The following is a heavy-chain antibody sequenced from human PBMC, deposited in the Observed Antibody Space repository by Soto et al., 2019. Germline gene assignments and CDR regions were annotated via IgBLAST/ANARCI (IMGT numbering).Heavy chain of an antibody. CDR3: ATAAARHHFDY. CDR1: GYTFTSYY. Sequence: ASVKVSCKASGYTFTSYYMHWVRQAPGQGLEWMGIINPSGGSTSYAQKFQGRVTMTRDTSTSTVYMELSSLRSEDTAVYYCATAAARHHFDYWGQGTLVTVSS. CDR2: INPSGGST. J-gene: IGHJ4*02. V-gene: IGHV1-46*01. D-gene: IGHD6-6*01.